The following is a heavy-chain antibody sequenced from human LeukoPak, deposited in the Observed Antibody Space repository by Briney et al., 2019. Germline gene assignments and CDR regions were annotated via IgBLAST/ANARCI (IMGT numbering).Heavy chain of an antibody. CDR1: GGSIRSYY. CDR3: ARGPLSSRTTWTWFDP. J-gene: IGHJ5*02. V-gene: IGHV4-59*01. Sequence: SETLSLTCTVSGGSIRSYYWSWIRQPPGKGLEWIGYIYYDGSTNYNPSLKSRVTISVDTSKNQFSLRLKSVTAADTAVYYCARGPLSSRTTWTWFDPWGQGTLVTVSS. D-gene: IGHD3/OR15-3a*01. CDR2: IYYDGST.